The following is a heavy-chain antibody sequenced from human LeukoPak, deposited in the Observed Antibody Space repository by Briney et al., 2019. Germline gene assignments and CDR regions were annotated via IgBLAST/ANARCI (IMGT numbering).Heavy chain of an antibody. Sequence: GASLRLSRAASGSTFSSYAMSWVRQAPGKGLEWVSAISGSGGSTYYADSVKGRFTISRDNSKNTLYLQMNSLRAEDTAVYYCAKETAVGGFDPWGQGTLVTVSS. CDR1: GSTFSSYA. D-gene: IGHD2-2*01. V-gene: IGHV3-23*01. CDR3: AKETAVGGFDP. J-gene: IGHJ5*02. CDR2: ISGSGGST.